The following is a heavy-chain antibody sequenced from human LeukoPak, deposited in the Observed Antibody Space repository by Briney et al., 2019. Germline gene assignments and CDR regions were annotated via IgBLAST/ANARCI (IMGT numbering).Heavy chain of an antibody. D-gene: IGHD6-13*01. CDR2: IYHSGST. Sequence: SGTLSLTCAVSGGSISSSNWWSWVRQPPGKGLEWIGEIYHSGSTNYNPSLKSRVTISVDKSKNQFSLKLSSVTAADTAVYYCARVGIAAAVHWYFDPWGRGTLVTVSS. CDR1: GGSISSSNW. V-gene: IGHV4-4*02. J-gene: IGHJ2*01. CDR3: ARVGIAAAVHWYFDP.